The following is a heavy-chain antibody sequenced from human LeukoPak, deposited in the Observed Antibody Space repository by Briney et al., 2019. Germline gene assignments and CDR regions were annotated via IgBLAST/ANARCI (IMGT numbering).Heavy chain of an antibody. J-gene: IGHJ4*02. V-gene: IGHV1-24*01. CDR1: GYTLTELS. Sequence: ASVKVSCKVSGYTLTELSMHWVRQAPGKGLEWMGGFDPEDGETIYAQKFQGRVTMTEDTSTDTAYMELSSLRSEDTAVYYCARLGMYSSGWSLDYWGQGTLVTVSS. CDR3: ARLGMYSSGWSLDY. CDR2: FDPEDGET. D-gene: IGHD6-19*01.